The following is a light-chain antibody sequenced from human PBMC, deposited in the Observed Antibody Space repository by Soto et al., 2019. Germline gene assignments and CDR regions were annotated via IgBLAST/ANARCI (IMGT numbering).Light chain of an antibody. V-gene: IGKV4-1*01. CDR2: WAS. J-gene: IGKJ4*01. CDR3: QQYSSTPVI. Sequence: IVMTQSPDSLAVSLGERATINCKSSQIILFSSNNKNYLTWYQQKPGQPPKPLLYWASTRESGVPDRFSGSGSGTDFTLTISSLQAEDVAVYYCQQYSSTPVIFGGGTKVEIK. CDR1: QIILFSSNNKNY.